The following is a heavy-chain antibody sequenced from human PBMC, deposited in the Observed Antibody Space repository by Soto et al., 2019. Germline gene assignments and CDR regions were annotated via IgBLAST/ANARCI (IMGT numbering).Heavy chain of an antibody. CDR3: RRSSRYSTDV. J-gene: IGHJ6*02. Sequence: AXXTLCLPYTVAWGSIVSIACCGWIRQPPGKGLEWIGSIYSTGHTYYNPSLNSQVTISVDTSKNQFSLNVISVTAADTAVYYCRRSSRYSTDVWGQGTTVTVSS. D-gene: IGHD6-13*01. CDR1: WGSIVSIAC. CDR2: IYSTGHT. V-gene: IGHV4-39*01.